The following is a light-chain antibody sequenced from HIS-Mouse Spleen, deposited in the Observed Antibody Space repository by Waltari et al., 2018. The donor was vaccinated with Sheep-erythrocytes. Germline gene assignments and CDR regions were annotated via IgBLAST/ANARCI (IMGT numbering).Light chain of an antibody. CDR3: QQYNNWPPWT. J-gene: IGKJ5*01. CDR2: GAS. V-gene: IGKV3-15*01. CDR1: QSVSTN. Sequence: EIVMTQSPATLSVSPGERATLSARPSQSVSTNLAWYQQKPGQAPRLLLYGASTRATGIPARFSGSGSGTEFTLTISSMQSEDFAVYYCQQYNNWPPWTFGQGTRLEIK.